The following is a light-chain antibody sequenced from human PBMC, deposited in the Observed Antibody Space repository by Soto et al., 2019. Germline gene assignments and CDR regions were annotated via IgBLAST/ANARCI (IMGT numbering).Light chain of an antibody. V-gene: IGKV1-5*03. Sequence: DIQMTQSPSTLSASVGDRVTITCRASQSISSWLAWYQQNPGKAPKLLIYKASSLESGVPSSFSGSGSGTEFTLTISSLQPDDFAPYYCQQYNSYWYTFGQGTKLEIK. CDR2: KAS. J-gene: IGKJ2*01. CDR1: QSISSW. CDR3: QQYNSYWYT.